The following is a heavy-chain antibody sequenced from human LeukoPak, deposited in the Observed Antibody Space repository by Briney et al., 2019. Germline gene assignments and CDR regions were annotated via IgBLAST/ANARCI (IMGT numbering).Heavy chain of an antibody. D-gene: IGHD3-22*01. V-gene: IGHV3-23*01. CDR3: ARVSYYDSSGYYDLDAFDI. Sequence: GGSLRLSCSASGFTFSTYDMSWVRQAPGKGLEWVSTVRVNGRSTFYADSVKGRFTISRDNSKNTLYLQMNSLRAEDTAVYYCARVSYYDSSGYYDLDAFDIWGQGTMVTVSS. CDR1: GFTFSTYD. J-gene: IGHJ3*02. CDR2: VRVNGRST.